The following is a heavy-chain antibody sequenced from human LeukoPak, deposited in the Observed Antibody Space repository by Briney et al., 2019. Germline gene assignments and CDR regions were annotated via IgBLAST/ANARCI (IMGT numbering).Heavy chain of an antibody. CDR3: ARAFSYGVKYFQH. CDR2: ISYDGSNK. Sequence: GRSLRLSCAASGFTFSSYGMHWVRQAPGKGLEWVAVISYDGSNKYYADPVKGRFTISRDNSKNTLYLQMNSLRAEDTAVYYCARAFSYGVKYFQHWGQGTLVTVSS. V-gene: IGHV3-30*03. CDR1: GFTFSSYG. D-gene: IGHD4-17*01. J-gene: IGHJ1*01.